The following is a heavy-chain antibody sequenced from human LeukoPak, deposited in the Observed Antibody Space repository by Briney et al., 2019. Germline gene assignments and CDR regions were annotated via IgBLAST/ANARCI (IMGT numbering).Heavy chain of an antibody. J-gene: IGHJ6*03. CDR3: ARTITYYDILTGYPTNYYMDV. D-gene: IGHD3-9*01. CDR2: IYYSGST. Sequence: SETLSLTCTVSGGYIRSTSDYWGWIRQPPGKGLEWIGSIYYSGSTYYNPSLKSRVTISVDTSKNQFSLKLSSVTAADTAVYYCARTITYYDILTGYPTNYYMDVWGKGTTVTISS. V-gene: IGHV4-39*01. CDR1: GGYIRSTSDY.